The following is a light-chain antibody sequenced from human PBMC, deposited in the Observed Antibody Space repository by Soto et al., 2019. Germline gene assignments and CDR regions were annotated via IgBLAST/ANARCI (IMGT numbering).Light chain of an antibody. V-gene: IGKV3-11*01. Sequence: EIVLTQSPGTLSLPPGERATLSCRASQSFNSIYLAWYQQKPGQAPRLLIYDASNRATGIPARFSGSGSGTDFTLTISSLEPEDFAVYYCQQRNNWPPVTFGGGTKVDI. CDR3: QQRNNWPPVT. J-gene: IGKJ4*01. CDR1: QSFNSIY. CDR2: DAS.